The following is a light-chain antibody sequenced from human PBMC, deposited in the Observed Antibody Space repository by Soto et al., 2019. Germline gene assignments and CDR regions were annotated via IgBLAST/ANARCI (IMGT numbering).Light chain of an antibody. V-gene: IGKV4-1*01. CDR1: QSVLYSSSNKND. CDR3: QQYYTTLTWT. Sequence: DIVMTQSPDSLAVSLGERATINCKSSQSVLYSSSNKNDLAWYQQKPGQPPKLLIYWASTRESGVPDRFSGSGSGTDFTLTISSLQAEDVAVYYCQQYYTTLTWTFGQGTKVEIK. J-gene: IGKJ1*01. CDR2: WAS.